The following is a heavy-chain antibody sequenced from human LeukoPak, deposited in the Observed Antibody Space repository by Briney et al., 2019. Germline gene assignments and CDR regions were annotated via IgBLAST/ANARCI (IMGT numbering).Heavy chain of an antibody. CDR3: ARVGYCISPNCFLGAFDI. D-gene: IGHD2-2*03. CDR1: GGTFSTYA. Sequence: ASVKVSCKASGGTFSTYAISWVRQGPGQGLEWMGGIIPIFGTAKYAQKLQGRVTITADESTSTAYMEVSSLRSEDTAVYFCARVGYCISPNCFLGAFDIWGQGTLVTVSS. CDR2: IIPIFGTA. J-gene: IGHJ3*02. V-gene: IGHV1-69*13.